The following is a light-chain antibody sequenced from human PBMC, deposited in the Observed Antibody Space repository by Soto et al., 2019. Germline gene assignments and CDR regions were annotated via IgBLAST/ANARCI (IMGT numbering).Light chain of an antibody. J-gene: IGKJ4*01. CDR1: QSVSNSY. CDR3: QQYATSPLT. Sequence: EIVLTQSRGTLSLSPGERATLSCRASQSVSNSYLAWYQQKPGQAPRLLIYGASSRATGIPDRFSGSGSGTDFTLTISRLVPEDLAVYYCQQYATSPLTFGGGTKVEIK. V-gene: IGKV3-20*01. CDR2: GAS.